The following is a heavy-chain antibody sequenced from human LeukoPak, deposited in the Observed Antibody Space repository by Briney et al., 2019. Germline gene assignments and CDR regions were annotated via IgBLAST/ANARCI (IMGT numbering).Heavy chain of an antibody. J-gene: IGHJ4*02. D-gene: IGHD3-10*01. CDR3: ARTRYYYNSRSYGAPYYFDY. CDR1: GGSFSGYY. Sequence: SETLSLTCAVYGGSFSGYYWSWIRQPPGKGLEWIGSIYYSGSTYYNPSLKSRVTISVDTSKHQFSLKLSSVTAADTAVYYCARTRYYYNSRSYGAPYYFDYWGQGTLVTVSS. CDR2: IYYSGST. V-gene: IGHV4-34*01.